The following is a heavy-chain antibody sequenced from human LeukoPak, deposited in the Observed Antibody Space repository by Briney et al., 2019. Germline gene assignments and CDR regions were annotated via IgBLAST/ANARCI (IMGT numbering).Heavy chain of an antibody. V-gene: IGHV3-23*01. J-gene: IGHJ4*02. Sequence: GGSLRLSCAASGFTFSSYGMSWVRQAPGKGLEWVSAISGSGGSTYYADSVKGRFTISRDNSKNTLYLQMNSLRAEDTAVYYCAKDPAEAGTMGFYYWGQGTLVTVSS. CDR2: ISGSGGST. CDR1: GFTFSSYG. D-gene: IGHD6-19*01. CDR3: AKDPAEAGTMGFYY.